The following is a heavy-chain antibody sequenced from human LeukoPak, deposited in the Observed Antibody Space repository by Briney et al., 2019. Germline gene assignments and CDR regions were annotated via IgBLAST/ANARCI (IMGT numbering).Heavy chain of an antibody. CDR2: ILDSGYST. V-gene: IGHV3-23*01. CDR1: GFTFSSYA. J-gene: IGHJ6*03. Sequence: GGSLRLSCAASGFTFSSYAMSWVRQAPGKGLEWVSGILDSGYSTYYANSVKGRFTISRDNSNNTLYLQVNSLRAEDTAVYYCAKLGGHPLHNYYVGVWGKGTTVAVSS. D-gene: IGHD3-16*01. CDR3: AKLGGHPLHNYYVGV.